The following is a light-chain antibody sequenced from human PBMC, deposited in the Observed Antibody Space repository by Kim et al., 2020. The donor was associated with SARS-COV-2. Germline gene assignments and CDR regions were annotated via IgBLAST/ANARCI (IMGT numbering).Light chain of an antibody. CDR1: QGINND. CDR2: AAS. J-gene: IGKJ1*01. CDR3: QKYNGVPWT. V-gene: IGKV1-27*01. Sequence: DIQMTQSPSSLSASVGDRVTITCRASQGINNDLAWYQQKPGKVPKVLIYAASALQSGVPSRFSGSGSGTDFTLTISSLQPEDVVTYYCQKYNGVPWTFGQGTKVDIK.